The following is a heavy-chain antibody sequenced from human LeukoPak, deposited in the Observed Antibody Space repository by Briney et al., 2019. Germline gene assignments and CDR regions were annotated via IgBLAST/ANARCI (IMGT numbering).Heavy chain of an antibody. D-gene: IGHD2-8*01. Sequence: GGSLRLSCAASGFTFSSYWMHWVRQAPGKGLVWVSRINSDGSSTSYADSVKGRFTISRDNAKNTLYLQMNSLRAEDTAVYYCARSRPFTNMDVWGQGTTVTVSS. CDR1: GFTFSSYW. V-gene: IGHV3-74*01. J-gene: IGHJ6*02. CDR2: INSDGSST. CDR3: ARSRPFTNMDV.